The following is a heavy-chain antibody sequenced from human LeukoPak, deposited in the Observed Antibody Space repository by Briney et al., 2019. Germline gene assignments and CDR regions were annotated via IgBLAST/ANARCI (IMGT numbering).Heavy chain of an antibody. Sequence: PGGSLRLSCAASGFTFSSYSMNWVRQAPGKGLEWVSSISSSSSYIYYADSVKGRFTISRDNAKNSLYLQMNSLRAEDTAVYYCARDPSGRARGDHPTDYWGQGTLVTVSS. CDR2: ISSSSSYI. CDR3: ARDPSGRARGDHPTDY. CDR1: GFTFSSYS. J-gene: IGHJ4*02. V-gene: IGHV3-21*01. D-gene: IGHD3-16*01.